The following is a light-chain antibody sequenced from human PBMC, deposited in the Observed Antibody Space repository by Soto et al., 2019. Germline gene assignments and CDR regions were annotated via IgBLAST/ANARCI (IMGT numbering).Light chain of an antibody. J-gene: IGKJ1*01. CDR3: QQYNSYPWT. CDR1: QSISSW. CDR2: KAS. V-gene: IGKV1-5*03. Sequence: DIQMTQSPFTLSASVGARVPITCRASQSISSWLAWYQQKPGKAPKLLIYKASTLESGVPSNFSGSGSGTEFTLTISSLQPEDFATYYCQQYNSYPWTFGQGTKVDIK.